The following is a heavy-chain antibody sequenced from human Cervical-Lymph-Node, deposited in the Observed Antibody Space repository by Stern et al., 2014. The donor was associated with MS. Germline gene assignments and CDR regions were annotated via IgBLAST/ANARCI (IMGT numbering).Heavy chain of an antibody. D-gene: IGHD3-3*01. CDR1: GGSISSGGYY. CDR3: ARVSYDFWSGYFPFDY. CDR2: IYYSGST. V-gene: IGHV4-31*03. J-gene: IGHJ4*02. Sequence: QVQLQESGPGLVKPSQTLSLTCTVSGGSISSGGYYWSWIRQHPGKGLEWIGYIYYSGSTYSNPSLKSRVTISVVTSKNQFSLKLSSVTAADTAVYYCARVSYDFWSGYFPFDYWGQGTLVTVSS.